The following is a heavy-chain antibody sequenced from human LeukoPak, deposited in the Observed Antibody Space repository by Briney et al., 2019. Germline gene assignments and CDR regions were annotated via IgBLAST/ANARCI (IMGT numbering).Heavy chain of an antibody. V-gene: IGHV4-34*01. CDR2: INHSGST. CDR3: ARGGIPSPDVDTAMGSFDY. CDR1: GGSFSGYY. J-gene: IGHJ4*02. Sequence: SETLSLTCAVYGGSFSGYYRSWIRQPPGKGLEWIGEINHSGSTNYNPSLKSRVTISVDTSKNQFSLKLSSVTAADTAVYYCARGGIPSPDVDTAMGSFDYWGQGTLVTVSS. D-gene: IGHD5-18*01.